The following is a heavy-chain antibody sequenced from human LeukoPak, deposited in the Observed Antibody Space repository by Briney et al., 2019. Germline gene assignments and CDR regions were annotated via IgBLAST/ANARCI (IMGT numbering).Heavy chain of an antibody. Sequence: SGPTLVNPTQTLTLTCTFSGFSLSTSGMCVSWIRQPPGKALEWLARIDWDDDKYYSTPLKTRLTISKDTSKNQVVLTMTNMDPVDTATYYCARMVVDSSGWYGDYWGQGTLVTVSS. CDR1: GFSLSTSGMC. J-gene: IGHJ4*02. CDR3: ARMVVDSSGWYGDY. CDR2: IDWDDDK. D-gene: IGHD6-19*01. V-gene: IGHV2-70*11.